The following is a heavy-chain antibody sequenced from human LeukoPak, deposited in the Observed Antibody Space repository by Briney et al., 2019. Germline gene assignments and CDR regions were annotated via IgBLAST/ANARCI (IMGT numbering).Heavy chain of an antibody. CDR3: ASHGGVNMIADF. CDR1: GGSISSSSYY. V-gene: IGHV4-39*01. J-gene: IGHJ4*02. Sequence: PSETLSLTCTVSGGSISSSSYYWGWIRQPPGKGLEWIGSIDYSGSTYYKPSLKSRIAMTVDTSKNQVSLKLSSVTAADTAVYYSASHGGVNMIADFWGQGTLVTVSS. D-gene: IGHD3-3*01. CDR2: IDYSGST.